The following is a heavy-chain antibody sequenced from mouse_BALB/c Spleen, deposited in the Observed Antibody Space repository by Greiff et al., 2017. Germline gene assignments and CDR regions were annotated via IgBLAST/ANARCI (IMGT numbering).Heavy chain of an antibody. D-gene: IGHD1-2*01. J-gene: IGHJ1*01. CDR1: GFTFSDFY. Sequence: EVMLVESGGGLVQPGGSLRLSCATSGFTFSDFYMEWVRQPPGKRLEWIAASRNKANDYTTEYSASVKGRFIVSRDTSQSILYLQMNALRAEDTAIYYCARDAESITTAEWYFDVWGAGTTVTVSS. CDR2: SRNKANDYTT. CDR3: ARDAESITTAEWYFDV. V-gene: IGHV7-1*02.